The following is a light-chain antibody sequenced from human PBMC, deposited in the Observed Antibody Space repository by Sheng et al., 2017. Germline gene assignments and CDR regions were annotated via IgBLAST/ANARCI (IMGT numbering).Light chain of an antibody. Sequence: DIQMTQSPSAMSASVGDRVTITCRASQGIGNSLAWFQQKLGKVTKRLIYDVSRLQSGVPVRFSGSGSGTEFTLTISSLQPEDSATYYCLQGETLPLTFGPGTKVEIK. CDR3: LQGETLPLT. J-gene: IGKJ3*01. V-gene: IGKV1-17*03. CDR2: DVS. CDR1: QGIGNS.